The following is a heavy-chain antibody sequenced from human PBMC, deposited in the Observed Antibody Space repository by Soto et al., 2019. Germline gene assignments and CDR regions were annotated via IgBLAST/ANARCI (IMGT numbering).Heavy chain of an antibody. Sequence: SETLSLTCSVSGADINTYAWTWIRQPAGKGLEWIGRIYTSASINYNPSLKGRVTLSVDTSTNQVSLRLASVTAADTAIYYCARDREAGYNFYYGMDVWGQGTTVTVSS. D-gene: IGHD6-19*01. J-gene: IGHJ6*02. CDR1: GADINTYA. V-gene: IGHV4-4*07. CDR2: IYTSASI. CDR3: ARDREAGYNFYYGMDV.